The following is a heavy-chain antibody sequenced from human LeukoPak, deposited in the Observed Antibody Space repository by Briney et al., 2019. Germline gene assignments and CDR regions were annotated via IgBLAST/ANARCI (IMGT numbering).Heavy chain of an antibody. J-gene: IGHJ6*03. V-gene: IGHV4-38-2*02. CDR3: ARHSSGWYGGTYYYMDV. Sequence: SETLSLTCTVSGYSISSGYYWGWIRQPPGKGLEWIGSIYHSGSTYYNPSLKSRVTISVDTSKNQFSLKLSSVTAADTAVYYCARHSSGWYGGTYYYMDVWGKGTTVTVSS. CDR2: IYHSGST. D-gene: IGHD6-19*01. CDR1: GYSISSGYY.